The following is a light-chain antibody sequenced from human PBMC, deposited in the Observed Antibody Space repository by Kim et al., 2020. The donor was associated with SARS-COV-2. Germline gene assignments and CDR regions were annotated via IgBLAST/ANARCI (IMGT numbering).Light chain of an antibody. J-gene: IGLJ3*02. CDR2: RNN. CDR1: SSNIGSNY. Sequence: QSVLTQPPSASLPPWPLFTISCSGSSSNIGSNYVYWYQKLPGTAPKLLIYRNNQRPSGVPDRFSGSKSGTSAYLAISGLRSEDEADYYCAAWDDILRVFGGGTQLTVL. V-gene: IGLV1-47*01. CDR3: AAWDDILRV.